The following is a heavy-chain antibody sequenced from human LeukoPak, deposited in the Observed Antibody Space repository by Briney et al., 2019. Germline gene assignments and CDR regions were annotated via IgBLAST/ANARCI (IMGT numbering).Heavy chain of an antibody. CDR2: ISSSSSYK. CDR3: ARVDYGSGFDY. Sequence: PGGSLRLSCAASGFTFSSYSMNWVRQAPGKGLEWVSSISSSSSYKYYADSVKGRFTISRDNAKNSLYLQMNSLRAEDTAVYYCARVDYGSGFDYWGQGTLVTVSS. CDR1: GFTFSSYS. V-gene: IGHV3-21*01. D-gene: IGHD3-10*01. J-gene: IGHJ4*02.